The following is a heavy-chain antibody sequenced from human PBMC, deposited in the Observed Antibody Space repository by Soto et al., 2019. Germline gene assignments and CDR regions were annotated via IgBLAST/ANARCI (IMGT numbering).Heavy chain of an antibody. CDR3: ARDSIMARTRRDYYGMEV. Sequence: LSLTCTVSGGSISSYYWSRIRQPAGKGLEWIGRIYTSGSTNYNPSLKSRVTMSVDTSKNQFSLKLSSVTAADTDVYYCARDSIMARTRRDYYGMEVWGQGTTVTVS. CDR2: IYTSGST. J-gene: IGHJ6*02. V-gene: IGHV4-4*07. D-gene: IGHD3-16*01. CDR1: GGSISSYY.